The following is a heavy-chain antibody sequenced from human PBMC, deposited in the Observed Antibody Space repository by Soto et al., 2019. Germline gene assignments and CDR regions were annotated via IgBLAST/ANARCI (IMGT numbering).Heavy chain of an antibody. D-gene: IGHD3-10*01. Sequence: ASVKVSCKASGYTFTGYYMHWVRQAPGQGLEWMRWINPNSGGTNYAQKFQGRVTMTRDTSISTAYMELSRLRSDDTAVYYCAREGAMVRGVKPALNYRGQGTLVTVCS. V-gene: IGHV1-2*02. J-gene: IGHJ4*02. CDR2: INPNSGGT. CDR1: GYTFTGYY. CDR3: AREGAMVRGVKPALNY.